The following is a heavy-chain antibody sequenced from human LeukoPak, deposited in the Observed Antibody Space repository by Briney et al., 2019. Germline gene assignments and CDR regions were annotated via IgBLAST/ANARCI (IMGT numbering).Heavy chain of an antibody. CDR2: INPSGGGT. CDR3: ARRVYCSGGSCYNFYFDY. V-gene: IGHV1-46*01. D-gene: IGHD2-15*01. J-gene: IGHJ4*02. CDR1: GYTFTSYY. Sequence: ASVKVSCKASGYTFTSYYMHWVRQAPGQGLEWMGIINPSGGGTNYAQKFQGRVTMTRDTSTSTVYMELSSLRSEDTAVYYCARRVYCSGGSCYNFYFDYWGQGTLVTVSS.